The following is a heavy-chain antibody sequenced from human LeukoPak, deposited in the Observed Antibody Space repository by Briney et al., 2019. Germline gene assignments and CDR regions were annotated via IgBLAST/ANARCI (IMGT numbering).Heavy chain of an antibody. CDR2: ISGNGGNT. Sequence: GGSLRLSCAASGFTFTTYAMTWVRQAPGKGLEWVSIISGNGGNTYYADSVKGQFTISRDNSKNTAYLQMNSLRTEDTAVYYCTKAATRSAFDFWAQGTMVTVSS. CDR3: TKAATRSAFDF. J-gene: IGHJ3*01. CDR1: GFTFTTYA. V-gene: IGHV3-23*01. D-gene: IGHD1-14*01.